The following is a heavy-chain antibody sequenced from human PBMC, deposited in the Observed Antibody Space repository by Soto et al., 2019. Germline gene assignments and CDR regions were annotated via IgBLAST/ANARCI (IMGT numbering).Heavy chain of an antibody. CDR1: GYTFTRYH. V-gene: IGHV1-18*01. CDR3: ARDTPPTDY. CDR2: ISAYNTNT. J-gene: IGHJ4*02. Sequence: QVQLVQSGAEVKKPGASVKVSCKPSGYTFTRYHISWVRQAPGQGLEWRGWISAYNTNTNYAQKFQGRVTMTTDTLTSTAYMELRSLRSDNTAVYYGARDTPPTDYWGQGTLVTVSS.